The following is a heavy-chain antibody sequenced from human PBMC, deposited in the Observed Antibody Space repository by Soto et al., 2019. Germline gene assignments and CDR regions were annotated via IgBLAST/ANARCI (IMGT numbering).Heavy chain of an antibody. CDR3: AKDLEYSSSWYAFDI. D-gene: IGHD6-13*01. CDR2: ISGCGGST. J-gene: IGHJ3*02. CDR1: GFTFSSYA. Sequence: GGSLRLSCAASGFTFSSYAMSWVRQAPGKGLEWVSAISGCGGSTYYADSVKGRFTISRDNSKNTLYLQMNSLRAEYTAVYYCAKDLEYSSSWYAFDIWGQGTMVTVSS. V-gene: IGHV3-23*01.